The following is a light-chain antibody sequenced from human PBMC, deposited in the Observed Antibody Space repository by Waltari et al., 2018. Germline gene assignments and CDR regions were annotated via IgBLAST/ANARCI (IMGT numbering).Light chain of an antibody. CDR3: QVWDSRSEVV. J-gene: IGLJ2*01. V-gene: IGLV3-21*04. CDR1: NIGTKN. CDR2: YDD. Sequence: SYVLTQPPSVSVAPEKTADLTCAGYNIGTKNVHWYQQKPGQAPVLVIYYDDDRPSGTPERFSGSNSGNTATLTISRVDAGDEADYYCQVWDSRSEVVFGGGTRLTVL.